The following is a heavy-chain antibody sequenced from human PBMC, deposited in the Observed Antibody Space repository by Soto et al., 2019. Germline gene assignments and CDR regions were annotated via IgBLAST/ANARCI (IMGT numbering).Heavy chain of an antibody. CDR1: GFTFRNFG. Sequence: PGGSLRLSCAASGFTFRNFGMHGVRQAPGKGLEWVAVISYDGTNKYYADSVKGRFTISRDNSKNTLYLQINSLRAEDTAVYYCAKAVPPFVVVTASDYWGQGTLVTVSS. CDR2: ISYDGTNK. V-gene: IGHV3-30*18. CDR3: AKAVPPFVVVTASDY. J-gene: IGHJ4*02. D-gene: IGHD2-21*02.